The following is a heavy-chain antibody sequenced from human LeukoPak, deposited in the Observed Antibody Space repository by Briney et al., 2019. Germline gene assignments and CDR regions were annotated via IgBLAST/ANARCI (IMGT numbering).Heavy chain of an antibody. J-gene: IGHJ4*02. D-gene: IGHD3-22*01. CDR1: GFTFSSYA. CDR3: ARATGITMIVALY. V-gene: IGHV3-30-3*01. Sequence: GGSLRLSCAASGFTFSSYAMHWVRQAPGKGLEWVAVISYDGSNKYYADSVKGRFTISRDNSKNTLYLQMNSLRSDDTAVYYCARATGITMIVALYWGQGTLVTVSS. CDR2: ISYDGSNK.